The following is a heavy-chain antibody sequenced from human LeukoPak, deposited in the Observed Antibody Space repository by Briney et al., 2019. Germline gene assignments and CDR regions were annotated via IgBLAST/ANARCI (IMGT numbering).Heavy chain of an antibody. J-gene: IGHJ4*02. V-gene: IGHV3-30*02. Sequence: ESGGSLRLSCAASGFTFSSCGMHWVRQAPGKGLEWVAFIRYDGSNKYYADSVKGRFTISRDNSKNTLYLQMNSLRAEDTAVYYCAEPMYYYGSGSYPYLVYWGQGTLVTVSS. D-gene: IGHD3-10*01. CDR1: GFTFSSCG. CDR2: IRYDGSNK. CDR3: AEPMYYYGSGSYPYLVY.